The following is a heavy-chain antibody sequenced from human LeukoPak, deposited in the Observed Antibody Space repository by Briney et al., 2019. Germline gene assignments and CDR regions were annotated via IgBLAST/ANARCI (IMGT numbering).Heavy chain of an antibody. CDR2: FDPEDGET. CDR1: GYTLTELS. CDR3: ARSLFGRYAFDI. Sequence: ASVKVSCKVSGYTLTELSMHWVRQAPGKGLEWMGGFDPEDGETIYAQKFQGRVTMTEDTSTDTAYMELSSLRSEDTAVYYCARSLFGRYAFDIWGQGTMVTVSS. V-gene: IGHV1-24*01. D-gene: IGHD3-10*01. J-gene: IGHJ3*02.